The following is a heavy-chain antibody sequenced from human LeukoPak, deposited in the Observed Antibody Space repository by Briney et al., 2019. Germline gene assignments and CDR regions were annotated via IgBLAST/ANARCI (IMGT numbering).Heavy chain of an antibody. J-gene: IGHJ6*03. CDR3: ARNVLGTEYSSSSGDYYYYMDV. CDR1: GGSISSSSYY. D-gene: IGHD6-6*01. V-gene: IGHV4-39*01. Sequence: SETLSLTCTVSGGSISSSSYYWGWIRQPPGKGLEWIGSIYYSGSTYYNPSLKSRVTISVDTSKNQSSLKLSSVTAADTAVYYCARNVLGTEYSSSSGDYYYYMDVWGKGTTVTVSS. CDR2: IYYSGST.